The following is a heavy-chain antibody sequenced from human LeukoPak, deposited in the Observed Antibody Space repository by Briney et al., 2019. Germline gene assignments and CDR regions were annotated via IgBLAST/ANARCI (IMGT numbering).Heavy chain of an antibody. V-gene: IGHV3-23*01. CDR2: ISGGGGST. Sequence: GGSLRLSSAASGVTFSSYAMSWVRHAPGEGLGWGSAISGGGGSTYYADSVKGRSTVSRESSKNTLYLKMNSLRAEDTAVYYCSKEKGGGYSGYDFVLGDYWGEGTLVTVSS. J-gene: IGHJ4*02. D-gene: IGHD5-12*01. CDR1: GVTFSSYA. CDR3: SKEKGGGYSGYDFVLGDY.